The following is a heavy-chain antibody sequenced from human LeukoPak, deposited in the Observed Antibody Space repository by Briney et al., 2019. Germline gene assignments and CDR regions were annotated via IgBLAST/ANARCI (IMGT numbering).Heavy chain of an antibody. CDR2: IYPGDSDT. J-gene: IGHJ3*02. V-gene: IGHV5-51*01. D-gene: IGHD3-9*01. CDR1: GYSFTSYW. Sequence: LGESLKFSCKGSGYSFTSYWIGWVRQMPGKGLAWMGIIYPGDSDTRYSPSFQGHATISADKSISTAYLQWSSLKASDTAMYYCPRGTYYDIFTGYGDQGAFDIWGQGTMVTVSS. CDR3: PRGTYYDIFTGYGDQGAFDI.